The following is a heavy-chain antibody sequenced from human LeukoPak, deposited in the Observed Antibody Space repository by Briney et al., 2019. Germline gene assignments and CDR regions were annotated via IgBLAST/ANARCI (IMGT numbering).Heavy chain of an antibody. Sequence: ASVKVSCKTSGYSFTDYGITWVRQAPGQGLEWMGWISARNGNTNFSQRLQGRVTMTTDTSTGTAYMELRGLTSDDTAVYYCARDHALWSNCFDYWGQGTLVTVSS. CDR2: ISARNGNT. V-gene: IGHV1-18*01. D-gene: IGHD2-21*01. CDR3: ARDHALWSNCFDY. J-gene: IGHJ4*02. CDR1: GYSFTDYG.